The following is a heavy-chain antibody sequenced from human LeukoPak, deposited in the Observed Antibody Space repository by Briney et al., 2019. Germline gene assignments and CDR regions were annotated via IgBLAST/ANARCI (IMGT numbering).Heavy chain of an antibody. CDR3: ARGLQLWLKAPFDY. J-gene: IGHJ4*02. D-gene: IGHD5-18*01. CDR2: INPNSGGT. CDR1: GYTFTGYY. V-gene: IGHV1-2*02. Sequence: GASVKVSCKASGYTFTGYYMHWVRQAPGQGLEWMGWINPNSGGTNYAQKFQGRVAMTRDTSISTAYMELSRLRSDDTAVYYCARGLQLWLKAPFDYWGQGTLVTVSS.